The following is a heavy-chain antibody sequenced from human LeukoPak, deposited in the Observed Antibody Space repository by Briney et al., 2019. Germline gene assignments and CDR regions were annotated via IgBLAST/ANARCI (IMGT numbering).Heavy chain of an antibody. CDR3: AKDSSSWYRRAIDY. D-gene: IGHD6-13*01. CDR1: GFTFSTYG. Sequence: PGGSLRLSCAASGFTFSTYGMSWVRQAPGKGLQRVSGITASGDGTYYADSVKGRFTISRDNSNNTVYLQMNSLRAEDTAVYYCAKDSSSWYRRAIDYWGQGTLVTVSS. V-gene: IGHV3-23*01. J-gene: IGHJ4*02. CDR2: ITASGDGT.